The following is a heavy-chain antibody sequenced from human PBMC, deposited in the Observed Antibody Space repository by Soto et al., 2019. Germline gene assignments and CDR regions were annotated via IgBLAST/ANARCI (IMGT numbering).Heavy chain of an antibody. CDR3: ARQSGYSYGEFYDY. CDR2: FYYSGST. J-gene: IGHJ4*02. V-gene: IGHV4-39*01. D-gene: IGHD5-18*01. CDR1: GGSISSSSYY. Sequence: SETLSLTCTVSGGSISSSSYYWGWIRQPPGKGLEWIGTFYYSGSTYYNPSLKSRVTISVDTSKNQFSLKLSSVTAADTAVYYCARQSGYSYGEFYDYWGQGTLVTVSS.